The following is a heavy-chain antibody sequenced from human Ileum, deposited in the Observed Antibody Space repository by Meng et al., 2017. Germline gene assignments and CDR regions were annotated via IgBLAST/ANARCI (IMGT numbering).Heavy chain of an antibody. J-gene: IGHJ4*02. D-gene: IGHD1-26*01. CDR1: GDSFTDYY. CDR2: IHYSGST. CDR3: ARRIRGGSYLG. Sequence: QLLLMQRGVGMLTPSETLYLTCNVYGDSFTDYYWNWIRQPPGKGLEWIGEIHYSGSTNYNPSLESRVTISEDTSQKKFSLRLSCVSAADTAVYYCARRIRGGSYLGWGQGTLVTVSS. V-gene: IGHV4-34*01.